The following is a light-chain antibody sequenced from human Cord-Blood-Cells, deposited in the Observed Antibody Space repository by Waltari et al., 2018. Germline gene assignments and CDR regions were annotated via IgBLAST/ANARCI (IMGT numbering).Light chain of an antibody. J-gene: IGLJ1*01. CDR3: SSYTSSSTPYV. CDR1: SSDVGGYNY. V-gene: IGLV2-14*01. CDR2: GVS. Sequence: QSALPQPASVSGSPGPSITISCTATSSDVGGYNYVSWYQQPPGKAPKLMMYGVSNRPSWVSNRFSGSKSGNTASLTISGLQAEDEADYYCSSYTSSSTPYVFGTGTKVTVL.